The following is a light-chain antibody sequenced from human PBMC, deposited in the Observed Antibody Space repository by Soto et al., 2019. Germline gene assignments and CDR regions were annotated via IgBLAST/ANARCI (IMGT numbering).Light chain of an antibody. CDR2: GAS. CDR1: QSVSSTY. V-gene: IGKV3D-20*02. Sequence: VVTRAPDTLSLSPGERATLSYRAIQSVSSTYLAWYQEKPGQAPRPLIYGASSRATGVPDRFSGSGSGTDFAITISSLDPEDFAVYSCQQHSSWPPAVTFGQGTRLEIK. J-gene: IGKJ5*01. CDR3: QQHSSWPPAVT.